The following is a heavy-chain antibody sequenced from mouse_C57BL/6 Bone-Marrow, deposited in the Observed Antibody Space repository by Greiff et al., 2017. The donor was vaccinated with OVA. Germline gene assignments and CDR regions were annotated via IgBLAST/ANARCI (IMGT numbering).Heavy chain of an antibody. CDR3: ARRGAYDYVYFDY. V-gene: IGHV1-54*01. CDR1: GYAFTNYL. Sequence: QVQLKESGAELVRPGTSVKVSCKASGYAFTNYLIEWVKQRPGQGLEWIGVINPGSGGTNYNEKFKGKATLTADKSSSTAYMQLSSLTSEDSAVYFCARRGAYDYVYFDYWGQGTTLTVSS. J-gene: IGHJ2*01. CDR2: INPGSGGT. D-gene: IGHD2-4*01.